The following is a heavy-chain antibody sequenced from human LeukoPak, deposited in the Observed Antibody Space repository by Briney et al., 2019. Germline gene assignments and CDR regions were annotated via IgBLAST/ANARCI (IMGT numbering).Heavy chain of an antibody. CDR1: GFPSITYA. CDR2: ISGTGGST. D-gene: IGHD1-26*01. V-gene: IGHV3-23*01. J-gene: IGHJ5*02. CDR3: AKDYEPLVGVHRWGDWFDP. Sequence: GSLSLSCAASGFPSITYAMTWARRAPGKGLEWVSLISGTGGSTYYADSVKGRFTISRDNSKNTLYMQMNSLRAEDTAVYYRAKDYEPLVGVHRWGDWFDPWGQGTLVTVSS.